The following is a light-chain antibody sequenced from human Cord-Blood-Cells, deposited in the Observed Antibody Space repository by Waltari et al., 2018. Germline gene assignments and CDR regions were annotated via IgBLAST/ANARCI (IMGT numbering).Light chain of an antibody. J-gene: IGLJ1*01. CDR2: DVS. CDR3: SSYTSSSTYV. CDR1: SSDVGGYNY. Sequence: QSALTQPASVSGSPGQSITISCTGTSSDVGGYNYVSCYQQHPGKAPKLMIYDVSNRPSGVSNRFSGSKSGNTASLTISGLQADDEADYYCSSYTSSSTYVFGTGTKVTVL. V-gene: IGLV2-14*03.